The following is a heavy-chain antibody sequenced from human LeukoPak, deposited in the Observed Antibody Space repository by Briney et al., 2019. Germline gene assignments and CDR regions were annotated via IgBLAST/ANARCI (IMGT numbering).Heavy chain of an antibody. CDR1: RFTFSSYA. CDR2: ISYDGSNK. V-gene: IGHV3-30*04. J-gene: IGHJ6*02. Sequence: GGSLRLSCAASRFTFSSYAMHWVRQAPGKGLEWVAVISYDGSNKYYADSVKGRFTISRDNSKNTLYLQMNSLRAEDTAVYYCARDSSGSLGYYYYGMDVWGQGTTVTVSS. D-gene: IGHD6-19*01. CDR3: ARDSSGSLGYYYYGMDV.